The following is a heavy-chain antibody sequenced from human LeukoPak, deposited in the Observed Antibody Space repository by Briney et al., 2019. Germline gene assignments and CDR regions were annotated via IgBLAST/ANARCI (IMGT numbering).Heavy chain of an antibody. CDR2: INHSGST. V-gene: IGHV4-34*01. CDR1: GGSFSGYY. J-gene: IGHJ5*02. CDR3: ARGRKQLEIITRGNWFDP. D-gene: IGHD6-13*01. Sequence: SETLSLTCAVYGGSFSGYYWSWIRQPPGKGLEWIGEINHSGSTNYNPSLKSRVTISVDASKNQFSLKLSSVTAADTAVYYCARGRKQLEIITRGNWFDPWGQGTLVTVSS.